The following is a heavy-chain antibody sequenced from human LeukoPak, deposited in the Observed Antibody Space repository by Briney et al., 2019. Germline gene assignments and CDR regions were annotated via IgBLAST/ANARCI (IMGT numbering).Heavy chain of an antibody. V-gene: IGHV3-7*01. J-gene: IGHJ4*02. CDR3: ASGLWFGELSLGY. Sequence: GGSLRLSCAASGFTFSSYWMSWVRQAPGKGLEWVANIKQDGSEKYYVDSVKGRFTISRDNAKNSLYLQMNSLRAEDTAVYYCASGLWFGELSLGYWGQGTLVTVSS. CDR2: IKQDGSEK. D-gene: IGHD3-10*01. CDR1: GFTFSSYW.